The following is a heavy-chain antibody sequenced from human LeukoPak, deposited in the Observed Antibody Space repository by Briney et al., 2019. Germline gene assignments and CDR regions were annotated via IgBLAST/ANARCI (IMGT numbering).Heavy chain of an antibody. CDR3: ARGTTKGYYYDSSGYYTK. D-gene: IGHD3-22*01. CDR1: GGSINSYY. CDR2: IYYSGRT. Sequence: SETLSLTCNVSGGSINSYYWSWFRQPPGKRLESIGYIYYSGRTTYNPSLKSRVTISVDTSTNQISLKLTSVTAADTAVYFCARGTTKGYYYDSSGYYTKWGQGTLVTVSS. J-gene: IGHJ4*02. V-gene: IGHV4-59*12.